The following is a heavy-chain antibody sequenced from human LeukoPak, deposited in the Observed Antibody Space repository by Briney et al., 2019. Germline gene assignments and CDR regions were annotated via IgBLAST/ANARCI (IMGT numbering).Heavy chain of an antibody. J-gene: IGHJ5*02. CDR2: ISSSSSYI. CDR3: ARDRGYSYGYDS. CDR1: GFTFSSYS. V-gene: IGHV3-21*01. D-gene: IGHD5-18*01. Sequence: PGGSLKLSCAASGFTFSSYSMNWVRQAPGKGLEWVSSISSSSSYIYYADSVKGRFTISRDNAKNSLYLQMNSLRAEDTAVYYCARDRGYSYGYDSWGQGTLVTVSS.